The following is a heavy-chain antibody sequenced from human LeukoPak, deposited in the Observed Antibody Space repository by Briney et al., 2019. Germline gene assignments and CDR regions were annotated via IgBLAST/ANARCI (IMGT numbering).Heavy chain of an antibody. CDR1: GFTFSDYY. D-gene: IGHD3-22*01. Sequence: PGGSLRLSCAASGFTFSDYYMSWIRQAPGKGLEWVSYISSSGSTIYCADSVKGRFTISRDNAKNSLYLQMNSLRAEDTAVYYCASGLHYYDSSGYQPRWGQGTLVTVSS. J-gene: IGHJ4*02. CDR3: ASGLHYYDSSGYQPR. CDR2: ISSSGSTI. V-gene: IGHV3-11*01.